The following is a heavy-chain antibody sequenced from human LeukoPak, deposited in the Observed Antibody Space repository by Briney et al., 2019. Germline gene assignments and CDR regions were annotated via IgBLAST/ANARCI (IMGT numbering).Heavy chain of an antibody. CDR2: ISISGSTI. D-gene: IGHD2-8*01. CDR3: ARSEMGYYNYYMDV. CDR1: GFTFSSYE. J-gene: IGHJ6*03. Sequence: GGSLRLSCAASGFTFSSYEMNWVRQAPGQGLEWVSYISISGSTIYYADSVKGRFTISRDNAKNSLYLQMNSLRAEDTGVYYCARSEMGYYNYYMDVWGKGTTVTVSS. V-gene: IGHV3-48*03.